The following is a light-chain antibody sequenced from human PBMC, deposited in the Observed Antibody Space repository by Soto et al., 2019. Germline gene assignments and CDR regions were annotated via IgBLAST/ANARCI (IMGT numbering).Light chain of an antibody. V-gene: IGLV2-14*01. J-gene: IGLJ1*01. CDR2: EVS. CDR3: SSYTSSSTYV. Sequence: QSALTQPASVSGSPGQSITISCTGTSSDVGTYIFVSWYQHHPGKAPRLIIYEVSNRPSGVSNRFSGSKSDSTASLTISGLQAEDEADYYCSSYTSSSTYVFGTGTKVTVL. CDR1: SSDVGTYIF.